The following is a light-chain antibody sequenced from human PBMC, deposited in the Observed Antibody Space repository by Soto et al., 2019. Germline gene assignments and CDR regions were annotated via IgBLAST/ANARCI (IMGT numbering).Light chain of an antibody. J-gene: IGLJ1*01. Sequence: QSVLTQPPSASGTPGQRVTISCSGSSSNIGSNYVYWHQQLPGTAPKLLIYRNNQRPSGVPDRFSGSKSGTSASLAITGLRSEDEADYYCAEWDDSLRANFVFGTGTKVTVL. CDR3: AEWDDSLRANFV. CDR2: RNN. CDR1: SSNIGSNY. V-gene: IGLV1-47*01.